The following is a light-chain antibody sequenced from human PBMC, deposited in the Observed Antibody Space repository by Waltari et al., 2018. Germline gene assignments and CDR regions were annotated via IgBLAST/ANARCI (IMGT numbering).Light chain of an antibody. CDR2: DAS. Sequence: DIQMTQSPSSLSAYVGDRVTITCRASQSIGGYLTWYQQKPGKAPDLLLYDASSLQSGVPSRFSGSGFGTDFTLTISSLQPEDFATYYCQQSNSMPLTFGGGTKVEIK. CDR3: QQSNSMPLT. J-gene: IGKJ4*01. CDR1: QSIGGY. V-gene: IGKV1-39*01.